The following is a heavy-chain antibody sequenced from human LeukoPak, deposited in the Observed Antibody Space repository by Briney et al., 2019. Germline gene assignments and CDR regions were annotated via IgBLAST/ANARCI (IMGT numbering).Heavy chain of an antibody. CDR2: IKQDGSEK. CDR3: ASGLELDY. Sequence: GGSLRLSCAASGFTFRSYWMRWVRQAPGKGLEWVADIKQDGSEKNYVDSVKGRFTISRDNAKNSLYLQMNSLRAEDTAVYYCASGLELDYWGQGTLVTVSS. CDR1: GFTFRSYW. J-gene: IGHJ4*02. V-gene: IGHV3-7*03.